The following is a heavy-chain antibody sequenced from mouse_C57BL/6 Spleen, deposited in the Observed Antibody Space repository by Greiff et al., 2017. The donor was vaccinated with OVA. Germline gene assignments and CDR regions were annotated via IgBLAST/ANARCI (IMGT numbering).Heavy chain of an antibody. CDR2: ISSGGSYT. V-gene: IGHV5-6*01. J-gene: IGHJ2*01. Sequence: EVKLVESGGDLVKPGGSLKLSCAASGFTFSSYGMYWVRQTPDKRLEWVATISSGGSYTYYPDSVKGRFTISRDNAKNTLYLRMSSLKSEDTAMYYCARHAGLLRFDYWGQGTTLTVSS. CDR1: GFTFSSYG. CDR3: ARHAGLLRFDY. D-gene: IGHD1-1*01.